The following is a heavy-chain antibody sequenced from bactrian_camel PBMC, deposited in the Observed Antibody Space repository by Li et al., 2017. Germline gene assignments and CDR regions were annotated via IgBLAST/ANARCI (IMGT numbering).Heavy chain of an antibody. V-gene: IGHV3S55*01. CDR1: GATAGRHC. D-gene: IGHD4*01. J-gene: IGHJ6*01. CDR2: IGSDGDA. CDR3: ATKECDYEGDGPDFDF. Sequence: HVQLVESGGGSVRAGGSLRLSCAASGATAGRHCMAWFRQAPGKEREAVAAIGSDGDANYADSVQGRFSISQDTDKNTLYLQMNSLKPEDTAMYYCATKECDYEGDGPDFDFWGQGTQVTVS.